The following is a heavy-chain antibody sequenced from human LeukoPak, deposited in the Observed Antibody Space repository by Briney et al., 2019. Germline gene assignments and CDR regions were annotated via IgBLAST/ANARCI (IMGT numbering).Heavy chain of an antibody. CDR2: IWYDGSNK. Sequence: PGRSLRLSCAASGFTFSSYGMHWVRQAPGKGLEWVAVIWYDGSNKYYADSVKGRFTISRDNYKNTLYLQMNSLRAEDTAVYYCARARPRGYSPGGVFDIWGQGTMVTVSS. D-gene: IGHD5-18*01. J-gene: IGHJ3*02. V-gene: IGHV3-33*01. CDR1: GFTFSSYG. CDR3: ARARPRGYSPGGVFDI.